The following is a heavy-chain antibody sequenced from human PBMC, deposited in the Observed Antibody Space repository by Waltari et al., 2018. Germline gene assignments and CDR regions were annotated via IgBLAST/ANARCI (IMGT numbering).Heavy chain of an antibody. J-gene: IGHJ4*02. D-gene: IGHD3-16*01. CDR2: TYYRAKWYN. V-gene: IGHV6-1*01. CDR1: GARVSSNSPA. CDR3: ARTEPGGLFNS. Sequence: VHLQQSGPALVKPSQTLSLTCALSGARVSSNSPAPNWIRQSPSRGLEWLGRTYYRAKWYNDYAVSVKSRITINPDTSKNQFSLQLNSVTPEDTAVYYCARTEPGGLFNSWGQGTLVTVSS.